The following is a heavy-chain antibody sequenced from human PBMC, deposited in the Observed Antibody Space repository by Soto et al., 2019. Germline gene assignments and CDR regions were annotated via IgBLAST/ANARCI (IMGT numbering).Heavy chain of an antibody. V-gene: IGHV3-74*01. D-gene: IGHD6-6*01. Sequence: EVQLVESGGGLVQPGGSLRLSCAASGFTFSSYWMHWVRQAPGKGLVWVSRISSDGSSTNYEDSVKGRFTTSRDNAKNTLYLQMSILRADDTSVYYCTRESSSLNRSLDYWGQGALVTVSS. CDR3: TRESSSLNRSLDY. J-gene: IGHJ4*02. CDR1: GFTFSSYW. CDR2: ISSDGSST.